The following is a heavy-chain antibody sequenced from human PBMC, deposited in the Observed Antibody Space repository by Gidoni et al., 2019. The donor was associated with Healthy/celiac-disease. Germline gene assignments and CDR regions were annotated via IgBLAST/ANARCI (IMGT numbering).Heavy chain of an antibody. CDR2: ISYDGSNK. CDR1: GFTFSSYA. V-gene: IGHV3-30*01. CDR3: ASLLGTVRAFDI. J-gene: IGHJ3*02. Sequence: QVQLVESGGGVVQPGRSLRLSCAASGFTFSSYAMHWVRQAPGKGLEWVAVISYDGSNKYYADSVKGRFTISRDNSKNTLYLQMNSLRAEDTAVYYCASLLGTVRAFDIWGQGTMVTVSS. D-gene: IGHD2-21*02.